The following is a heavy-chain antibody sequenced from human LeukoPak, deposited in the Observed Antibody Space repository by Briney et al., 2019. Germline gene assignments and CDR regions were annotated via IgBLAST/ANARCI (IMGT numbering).Heavy chain of an antibody. D-gene: IGHD6-13*01. J-gene: IGHJ4*02. CDR3: AREWQGGIAAAGTRIEGDY. CDR2: IKQDGSEK. Sequence: GGSLRLSCAVSGFSFSGYWMTWVRQAPGKGLEGVANIKQDGSEKNYVDSVKGRFTISRDNAENSLFLQMNRLRVEDTAVYYCAREWQGGIAAAGTRIEGDYWGQGTLVAVSS. V-gene: IGHV3-7*01. CDR1: GFSFSGYW.